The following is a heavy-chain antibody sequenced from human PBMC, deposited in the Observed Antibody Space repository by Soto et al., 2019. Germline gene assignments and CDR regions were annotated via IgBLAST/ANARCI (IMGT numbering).Heavy chain of an antibody. V-gene: IGHV3-74*01. Sequence: PGGSLRLSCAASGFTFSSYWMHWVRQAPGKGLVWVSRIIGDGTSTSYADSVKGRFTISRDNSKNTLYLQMNSLRVEDTAVYYCAKKVPGSNPLDSWGQGALVTVSS. CDR1: GFTFSSYW. J-gene: IGHJ4*02. CDR3: AKKVPGSNPLDS. D-gene: IGHD1-1*01. CDR2: IIGDGTST.